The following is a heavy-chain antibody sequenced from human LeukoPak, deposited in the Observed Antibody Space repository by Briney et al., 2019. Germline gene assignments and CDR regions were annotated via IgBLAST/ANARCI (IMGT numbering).Heavy chain of an antibody. CDR1: GFTFGSYA. V-gene: IGHV3-23*01. Sequence: GGSLRPSCAASGFTFGSYAMSWARQAPGMGLKWVSTISGSRTSTYYADSVRGRFTISRDNSRNTLYLQMNSLRAEDTAVYYCAKELIVVVLPTASRPLDYWGQGTLVTVSS. CDR2: ISGSRTST. CDR3: AKELIVVVLPTASRPLDY. J-gene: IGHJ4*02. D-gene: IGHD2-2*01.